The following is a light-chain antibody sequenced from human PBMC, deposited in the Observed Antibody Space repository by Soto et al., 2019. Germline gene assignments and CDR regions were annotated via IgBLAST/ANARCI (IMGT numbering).Light chain of an antibody. CDR2: GAS. V-gene: IGKV3-15*01. CDR3: QHYDEWPWT. J-gene: IGKJ1*01. CDR1: QSVSNN. Sequence: MVLTQSRGTLSLSPSELATLSFRASQSVSNNYLAWYQQKPGQAPRLLIFGASTRAAGIPARFSGSGSGTDFTLTISSLQSEDFAVYHCQHYDEWPWTFGQGTKVDIK.